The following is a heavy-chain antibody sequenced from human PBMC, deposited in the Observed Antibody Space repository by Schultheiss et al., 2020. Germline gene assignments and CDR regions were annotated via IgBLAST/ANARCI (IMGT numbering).Heavy chain of an antibody. CDR3: ARASVGYNYHY. J-gene: IGHJ4*02. CDR1: GGSISSGSYY. D-gene: IGHD5-24*01. V-gene: IGHV4-31*03. CDR2: IYYSGST. Sequence: SQTLSLTCTVSGGSISSGSYYWSWIRQPAGKGLEWIGYIYYSGSTYYNPSLKSRVTISVDTSKNQFSLKLSSVTAADTAVYYCARASVGYNYHYWGQGTLVTVSS.